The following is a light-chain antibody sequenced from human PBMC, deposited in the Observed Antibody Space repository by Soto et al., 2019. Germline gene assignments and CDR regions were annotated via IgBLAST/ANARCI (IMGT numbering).Light chain of an antibody. CDR2: GAS. V-gene: IGKV3-20*01. Sequence: EIVLTQSPGTLSLSPGERATLYCRASQSVGSNYLAWYQQKPGQAPRVLIYGASSRATGIPDRFSGSGSGADFTLTISRLEPEDFAVYYCQQYTTSPCTFRPGTKVDIK. CDR1: QSVGSNY. J-gene: IGKJ3*01. CDR3: QQYTTSPCT.